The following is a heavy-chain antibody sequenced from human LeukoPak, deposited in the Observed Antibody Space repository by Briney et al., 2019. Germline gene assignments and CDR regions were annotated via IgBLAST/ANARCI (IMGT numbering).Heavy chain of an antibody. CDR2: MNPNRGNT. CDR1: GYTFTSYD. Sequence: GASVKVSCKASGYTFTSYDINWVRQATGQGLEWMGWMNPNRGNTDYAQKFQGRVIMTMNTAISTVYMDLSSLRSEDTDVYYLSRIPLPIREWLVLWSQYYMDVWGKGNTVTVSS. CDR3: SRIPLPIREWLVLWSQYYMDV. J-gene: IGHJ6*03. D-gene: IGHD6-19*01. V-gene: IGHV1-8*01.